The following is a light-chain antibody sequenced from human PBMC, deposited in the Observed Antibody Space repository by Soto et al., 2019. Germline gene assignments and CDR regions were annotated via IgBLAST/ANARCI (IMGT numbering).Light chain of an antibody. CDR3: GTWDSSLRSWV. CDR1: SSNIGSNY. Sequence: QSVLTQPPSVSAAPGQKVTISCSGSSSNIGSNYVSWYQQLPGTAPKLLIYDNNSRPSGIPDRFSGSKSGTSATLGITGLQTGDEADYYYGTWDSSLRSWVFGGGTKLTVL. CDR2: DNN. V-gene: IGLV1-51*01. J-gene: IGLJ3*02.